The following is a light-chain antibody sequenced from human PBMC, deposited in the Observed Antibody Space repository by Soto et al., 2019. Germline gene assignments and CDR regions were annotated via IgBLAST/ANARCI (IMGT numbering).Light chain of an antibody. Sequence: EIVLTQSPGTLSLSPGEIATLSCRASQSVSSSYLAWYQQKPGQAPRILIYGASSRATGIPDRFSGSGSGTNFTLTISRLEPENFAVYYCQKYGSSPYTFGKGTKLEIK. CDR3: QKYGSSPYT. CDR1: QSVSSSY. V-gene: IGKV3-20*01. CDR2: GAS. J-gene: IGKJ2*01.